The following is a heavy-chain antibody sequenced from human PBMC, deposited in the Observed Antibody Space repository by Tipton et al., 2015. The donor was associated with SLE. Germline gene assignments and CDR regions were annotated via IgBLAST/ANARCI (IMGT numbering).Heavy chain of an antibody. CDR2: IIPIFGTA. V-gene: IGHV1-69*13. D-gene: IGHD2-15*01. J-gene: IGHJ6*02. CDR1: GYTFTGYY. CDR3: ARGSRSGTYYYYGMDV. Sequence: QLVQSGPEVKKPGASVKVSCKASGYTFTGYYMHWVRQAPGQGLEWMGGIIPIFGTANYAQKFQGRVTITADESTSTAYMELSSLRCEDTAVYYCARGSRSGTYYYYGMDVWGQGTTVTVSS.